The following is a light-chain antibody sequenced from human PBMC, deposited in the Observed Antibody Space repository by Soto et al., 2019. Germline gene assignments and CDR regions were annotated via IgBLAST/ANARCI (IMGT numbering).Light chain of an antibody. CDR3: QQRSNWPLP. V-gene: IGKV3-11*01. J-gene: IGKJ4*01. Sequence: EIALTQSPATLSLSPGERATLSCRASQSVSSYLAWYQHKPGQAPRLLIYDASNRATGIPARFSGSGSGTDFTLTISSLEPEDFAVYYCQQRSNWPLPFGGGTKV. CDR1: QSVSSY. CDR2: DAS.